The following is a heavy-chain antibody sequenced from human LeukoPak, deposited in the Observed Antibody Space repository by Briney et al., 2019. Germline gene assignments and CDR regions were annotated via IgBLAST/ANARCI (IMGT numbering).Heavy chain of an antibody. V-gene: IGHV3-7*01. CDR3: ARGDSSSWYRGSWWFDP. CDR2: IKQDGSEK. CDR1: GFTFSSYW. Sequence: GGSLRLSCAASGFTFSSYWMSWVRQAPGKGLEWVANIKQDGSEKYYVDSVKGRFTISRDNAKNSLYLQMNSLRAGDTAVYYCARGDSSSWYRGSWWFDPWGRGTLVTVSS. D-gene: IGHD6-13*01. J-gene: IGHJ5*02.